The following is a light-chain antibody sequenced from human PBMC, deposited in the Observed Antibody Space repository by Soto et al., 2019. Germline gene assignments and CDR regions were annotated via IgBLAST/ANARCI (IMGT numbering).Light chain of an antibody. V-gene: IGLV4-60*03. CDR3: ETWDSNTRV. CDR2: LEGSVSY. Sequence: QTVVTQSSSASASLGSSVKLTCTLSSGHSSYIIAWHQQQPGKAPRYLMKLEGSVSYNKGSGVPDRFSGSSSGADRYLTISNLQSEDEADYYCETWDSNTRVFGGGTKLTVL. CDR1: SGHSSYI. J-gene: IGLJ2*01.